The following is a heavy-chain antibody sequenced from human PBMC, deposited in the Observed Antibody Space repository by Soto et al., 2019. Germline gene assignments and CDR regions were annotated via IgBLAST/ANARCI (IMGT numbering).Heavy chain of an antibody. CDR2: IIPIFGTA. J-gene: IGHJ6*02. Sequence: QVQLVQSGAEVKKPGSSVKVSCKASGGTFSSYAISWVRQAPGQGLEWMGGIIPIFGTANYAQKFQGRVTITADEFTSTAYMELSSLRSEDTAVYYCATITIVRGVIPLYYGMDVWGQGTTVTVSS. V-gene: IGHV1-69*01. CDR1: GGTFSSYA. D-gene: IGHD3-10*01. CDR3: ATITIVRGVIPLYYGMDV.